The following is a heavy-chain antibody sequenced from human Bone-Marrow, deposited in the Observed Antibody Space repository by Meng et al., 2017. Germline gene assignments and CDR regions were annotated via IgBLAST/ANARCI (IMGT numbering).Heavy chain of an antibody. Sequence: GESLKISCAASGFYFNTAWMSWVRQAPGKGLEWVGRIKSNTDGGTAEYAAPVTGRFTISRDDSKSTLYLQMSVLRIDDTGVYYFTWDDKAVSDYLGQGTLVTVSS. CDR1: GFYFNTAW. CDR2: IKSNTDGGTA. J-gene: IGHJ4*02. D-gene: IGHD1-26*01. V-gene: IGHV3-15*01. CDR3: TWDDKAVSDY.